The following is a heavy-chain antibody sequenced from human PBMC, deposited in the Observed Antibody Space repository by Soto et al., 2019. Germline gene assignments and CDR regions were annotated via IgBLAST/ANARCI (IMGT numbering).Heavy chain of an antibody. CDR3: ARGKGMEENYYYYGLDI. Sequence: ASVKVSCKASGYTFTSYGISWVRQAPGQGLEWMGWINGGTGQTRYSQRFQDRVTITRDTPASTANMELTSLTSEDTAVYYCARGKGMEENYYYYGLDIWGQGTTVTVPS. J-gene: IGHJ6*02. CDR2: INGGTGQT. D-gene: IGHD1-1*01. V-gene: IGHV1-18*04. CDR1: GYTFTSYG.